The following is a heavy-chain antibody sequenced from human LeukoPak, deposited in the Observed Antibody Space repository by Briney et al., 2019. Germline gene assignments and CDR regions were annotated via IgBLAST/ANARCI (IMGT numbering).Heavy chain of an antibody. CDR3: ARPCSSSRYGWYFDL. CDR1: GGSISTGSYY. J-gene: IGHJ2*01. CDR2: IYYSGST. V-gene: IGHV4-39*01. Sequence: PSETLSLTCTVSGGSISTGSYYWGWIRQPPGKGLEWIGTIYYSGSTYYNPSLKSRVTISVDTSKNQFSLKLSSVTAADTAVYYCARPCSSSRYGWYFDLWGRGTLVTVSS. D-gene: IGHD6-13*01.